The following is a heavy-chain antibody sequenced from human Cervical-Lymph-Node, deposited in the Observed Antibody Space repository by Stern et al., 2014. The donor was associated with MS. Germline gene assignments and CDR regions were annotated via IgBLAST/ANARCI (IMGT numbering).Heavy chain of an antibody. J-gene: IGHJ6*02. V-gene: IGHV1-69*17. D-gene: IGHD5-24*01. Sequence: MQLVESGAEVKKPGSSVKVSCKASGGTFSSYAISWVRQAPGQGLEWMGGIIPIFGIANYAQKFQGRVTITADKSTSTAYMELSSLRSEDTAVYYCASSDGYNMHYYYYYGMDVWGQGTTVTVSS. CDR3: ASSDGYNMHYYYYYGMDV. CDR1: GGTFSSYA. CDR2: IIPIFGIA.